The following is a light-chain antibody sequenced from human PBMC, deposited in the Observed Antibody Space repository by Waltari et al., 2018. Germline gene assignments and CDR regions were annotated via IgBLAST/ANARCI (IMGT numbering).Light chain of an antibody. J-gene: IGKJ3*01. Sequence: EIVMTQSPATLSVSPGERAPLSCRASQSVSSNLAWYQQKPGQAPRLLIYGASTRATDIPARFSGSGSETEFTLTISSLQSEDFAVYYCQHFNNWPGTVGPGTKGESK. V-gene: IGKV3-15*01. CDR1: QSVSSN. CDR3: QHFNNWPGT. CDR2: GAS.